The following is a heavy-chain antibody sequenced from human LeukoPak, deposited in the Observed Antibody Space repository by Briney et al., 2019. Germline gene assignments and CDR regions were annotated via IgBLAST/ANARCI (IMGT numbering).Heavy chain of an antibody. CDR3: ASYGDYYWYFDL. CDR2: IYYSGST. CDR1: GGSINSGGYY. V-gene: IGHV4-31*03. J-gene: IGHJ2*01. D-gene: IGHD4-17*01. Sequence: PSETLSLTCTVSGGSINSGGYYWSRIRQHPGKGLEWIGYIYYSGSTYYNPSLKSRVTISVDTSKNQFSLKLSSVTAADTAVYYCASYGDYYWYFDLWGRGTLVTVSS.